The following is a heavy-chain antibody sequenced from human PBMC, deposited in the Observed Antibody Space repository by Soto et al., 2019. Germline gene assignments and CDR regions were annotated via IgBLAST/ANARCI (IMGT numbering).Heavy chain of an antibody. CDR1: GFTVSNTY. Sequence: EVQLVESGGGLIQPGGSLRLSCAASGFTVSNTYMTWVRQPPGKGLECVSGIYTAGGTNYADGVKDRFIISRDNTKNRLYLQVNSLSADDTAVYYCGRAFPVAKGGFDPWGQGTLVTVSS. V-gene: IGHV3-53*03. CDR2: IYTAGGT. CDR3: GRAFPVAKGGFDP. J-gene: IGHJ5*02.